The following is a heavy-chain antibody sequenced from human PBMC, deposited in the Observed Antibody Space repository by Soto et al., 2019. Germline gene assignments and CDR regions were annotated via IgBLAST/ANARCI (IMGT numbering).Heavy chain of an antibody. Sequence: QVQLQESGPGLVKPSQTLSLTCTVSGGPISSGGYYWTWVRQPPGKCLEWIGYIRYSGRTFYNPSLESRVLISLDTSENQFSLKLTSVTAADTAVYYCARFSPPGYYFRDVWGKGTSVTVAS. CDR1: GGPISSGGYY. V-gene: IGHV4-31*03. CDR2: IRYSGRT. CDR3: ARFSPPGYYFRDV. J-gene: IGHJ6*03.